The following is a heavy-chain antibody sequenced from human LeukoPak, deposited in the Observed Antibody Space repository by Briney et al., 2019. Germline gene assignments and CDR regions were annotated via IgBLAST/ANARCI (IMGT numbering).Heavy chain of an antibody. J-gene: IGHJ6*03. V-gene: IGHV1-2*02. Sequence: ASVKVSCKASGYSFTGNYMHWVRQAPGQGLEWMGWINPNSGDTNFAQKFQGRVTMTRDTSISTAYMELSRLKSDDTAVYYCARDRDGGSYPHYYYYYYMDVWGKGTTVTISS. D-gene: IGHD3-16*02. CDR3: ARDRDGGSYPHYYYYYYMDV. CDR2: INPNSGDT. CDR1: GYSFTGNY.